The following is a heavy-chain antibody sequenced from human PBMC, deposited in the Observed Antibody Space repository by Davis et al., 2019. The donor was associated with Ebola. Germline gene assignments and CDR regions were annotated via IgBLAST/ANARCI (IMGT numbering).Heavy chain of an antibody. CDR3: LMIVAPGGI. J-gene: IGHJ3*02. D-gene: IGHD3-22*01. CDR2: ITYDGSHK. Sequence: GESLKISCAASGLTFRTYGFHWVRRTPGKGLEWVALITYDGSHKYYADSVKGRFTISRDNSKNTLYLQMNSLRAEDTAVYYCLMIVAPGGIWGQGTMVTVSS. CDR1: GLTFRTYG. V-gene: IGHV3-30*03.